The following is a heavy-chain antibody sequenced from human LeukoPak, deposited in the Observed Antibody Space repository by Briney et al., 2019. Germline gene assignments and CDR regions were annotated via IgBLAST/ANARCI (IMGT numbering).Heavy chain of an antibody. V-gene: IGHV3-21*01. CDR1: GFTFSSYS. CDR2: ISSSSSYI. CDR3: ARVSRAYYDPTDYYYGMDV. J-gene: IGHJ6*02. D-gene: IGHD3-22*01. Sequence: GGSLRLSCAASGFTFSSYSMNWVRQAPGKGLEWVSSISSSSSYIYYADSVKGRFTISRDNAKNSLYLQMNSLRAEDTAVYYCARVSRAYYDPTDYYYGMDVWGQGTTVTVSS.